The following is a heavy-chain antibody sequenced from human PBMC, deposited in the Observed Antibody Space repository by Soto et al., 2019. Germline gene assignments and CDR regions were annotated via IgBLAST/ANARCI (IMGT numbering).Heavy chain of an antibody. D-gene: IGHD3-10*01. Sequence: QVQLVESGGGLVQSGRSLRLSCAASGFTFSSYGIQWVRQAPGKGLEWVALKSDDGSNKYYADSVKGRFTTSRDNSKNTLYLQMNSLRPEDTAVYYCAKERYGQLWLEDYGLDVWGQGTTVTVSS. CDR2: KSDDGSNK. V-gene: IGHV3-30*18. CDR3: AKERYGQLWLEDYGLDV. J-gene: IGHJ6*02. CDR1: GFTFSSYG.